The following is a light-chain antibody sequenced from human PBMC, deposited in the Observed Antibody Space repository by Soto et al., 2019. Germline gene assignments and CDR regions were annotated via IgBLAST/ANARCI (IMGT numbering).Light chain of an antibody. J-gene: IGKJ3*01. CDR3: QQYGSSPRT. Sequence: EIVLTQSPGTLTLSPGERATLSCRASQSVSSSYLAWYQQKPGQAPRLPIYGASSRATGIPDRFSGSGSGTDFTLTISRLESEDFAVYYCQQYGSSPRTVGPGTKVDI. CDR2: GAS. CDR1: QSVSSSY. V-gene: IGKV3-20*01.